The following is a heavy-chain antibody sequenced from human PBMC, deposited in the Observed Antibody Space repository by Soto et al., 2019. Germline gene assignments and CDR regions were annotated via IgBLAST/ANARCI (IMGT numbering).Heavy chain of an antibody. Sequence: GGSLRLSCAASGFTFSSYAMSWVRQAPGTGLEWVSAISGSGGSTYYADSVKGRFTISRDNSKNTLYLQMNSLRAEDTAVYYCAKAYRIMITFGGVIEFDYWGQGTLVTVSS. J-gene: IGHJ4*02. CDR3: AKAYRIMITFGGVIEFDY. D-gene: IGHD3-16*02. CDR1: GFTFSSYA. CDR2: ISGSGGST. V-gene: IGHV3-23*01.